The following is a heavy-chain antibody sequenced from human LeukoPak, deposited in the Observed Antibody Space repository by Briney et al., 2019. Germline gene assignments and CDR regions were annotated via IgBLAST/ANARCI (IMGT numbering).Heavy chain of an antibody. J-gene: IGHJ6*02. V-gene: IGHV1-18*01. D-gene: IGHD6-6*01. Sequence: ASVKVSCKASGYTFTSYGISWVRQAPGQGLEWMGWISAYNGNTNYAQKLQGRVTMTTDTSTSTAYMELRSLGSDDTAVYYCARDYPYSSSSLSYYYYGMDVWGQGTTVTVSS. CDR2: ISAYNGNT. CDR3: ARDYPYSSSSLSYYYYGMDV. CDR1: GYTFTSYG.